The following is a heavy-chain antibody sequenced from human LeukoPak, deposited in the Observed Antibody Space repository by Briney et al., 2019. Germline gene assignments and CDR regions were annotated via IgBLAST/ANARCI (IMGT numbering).Heavy chain of an antibody. D-gene: IGHD1-7*01. CDR3: AKDSRSWNYLFYYGMDV. V-gene: IGHV3-30*18. Sequence: PGGSLRLSCAASGFTFSSYGMHWVRQAPGKGLEWVAVISYDGSNKYYADSVKGRFTISRDNSKNTLYVQMNSLRAEDTAVYYCAKDSRSWNYLFYYGMDVWGQGTTVTVSS. J-gene: IGHJ6*02. CDR2: ISYDGSNK. CDR1: GFTFSSYG.